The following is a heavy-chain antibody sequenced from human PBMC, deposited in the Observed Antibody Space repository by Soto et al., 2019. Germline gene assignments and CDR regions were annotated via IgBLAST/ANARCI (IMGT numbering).Heavy chain of an antibody. D-gene: IGHD3-9*01. V-gene: IGHV5-51*01. Sequence: VESLKISCKGSGYNFANYCIGWVRQMPGKGLEWMGIIYPGNSDTRYSPSFQGQVTISADTSISTAYLEWSSLKASDTAIYYCARHVYYDVLKKNYWGQGTLVTVSS. CDR3: ARHVYYDVLKKNY. CDR2: IYPGNSDT. CDR1: GYNFANYC. J-gene: IGHJ4*02.